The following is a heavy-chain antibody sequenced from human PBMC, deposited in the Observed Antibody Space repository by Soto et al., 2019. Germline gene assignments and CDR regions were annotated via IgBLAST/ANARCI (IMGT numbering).Heavy chain of an antibody. CDR1: GYTFTSYA. Sequence: ASVKVSCKASGYTFTSYAMHWVRQAPGQRLEGMGWINAGNGNTKYSQKFQGRVTITSDTSASTAYMELSSLRSEDTAAYYGAREQLGAGDYYYYGLDVWGQGTTVTVSS. CDR3: AREQLGAGDYYYYGLDV. V-gene: IGHV1-3*01. CDR2: INAGNGNT. J-gene: IGHJ6*02. D-gene: IGHD3-16*01.